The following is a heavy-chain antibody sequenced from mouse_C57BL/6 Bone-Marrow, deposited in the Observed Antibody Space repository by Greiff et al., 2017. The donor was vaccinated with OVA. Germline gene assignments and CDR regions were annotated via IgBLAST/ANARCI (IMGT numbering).Heavy chain of an antibody. J-gene: IGHJ4*01. CDR1: GFTFSSYG. CDR2: ISSGGSYT. CDR3: ARHMVTTGAMDY. D-gene: IGHD2-2*01. Sequence: EVQLVESGGDLVKPGGSLKLSCAASGFTFSSYGMSWVRQTPDKRLEWVATISSGGSYTYYPDSVKGRFTISRDNAKNTLYLQMSSLKSEDTAMYYCARHMVTTGAMDYWGQGTSVTVSS. V-gene: IGHV5-6*01.